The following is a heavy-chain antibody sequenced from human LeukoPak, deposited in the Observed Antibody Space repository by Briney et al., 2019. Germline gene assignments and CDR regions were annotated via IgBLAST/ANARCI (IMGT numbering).Heavy chain of an antibody. CDR1: GGSISSGGYS. Sequence: SETLSLTCAVSGGSISSGGYSWSWIRQPPGKGLEWIGYIYHSGSTYYNPSLKSRVTISVDRSKNQFSLKLSSVTAADTAVYYCARAPPYGAYWYFDLWGRGTLVTVSS. CDR3: ARAPPYGAYWYFDL. J-gene: IGHJ2*01. CDR2: IYHSGST. D-gene: IGHD4-17*01. V-gene: IGHV4-30-2*01.